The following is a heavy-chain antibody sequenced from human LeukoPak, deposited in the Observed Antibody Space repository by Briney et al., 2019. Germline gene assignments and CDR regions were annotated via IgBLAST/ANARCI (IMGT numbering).Heavy chain of an antibody. CDR1: GYTFTSYG. CDR3: ARDFAPGETTPYYMDV. Sequence: GASVKVSCKASGYTFTSYGISWVRQAPGQGLEWMGWISTYSGNPYYAPNLQGRVSMTTDTSTSTAYMELRSLRSDDTAVYYCARDFAPGETTPYYMDVWGKGTSVTVSS. J-gene: IGHJ6*03. D-gene: IGHD7-27*01. V-gene: IGHV1-18*01. CDR2: ISTYSGNP.